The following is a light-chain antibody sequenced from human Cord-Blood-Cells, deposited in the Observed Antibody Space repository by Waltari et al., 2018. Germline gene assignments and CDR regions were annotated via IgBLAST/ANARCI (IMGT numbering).Light chain of an antibody. V-gene: IGLV2-14*01. CDR2: EVS. CDR1: SSDDGGYNY. Sequence: QSAPTQPASVSGSPGQSITISCTGTSSDDGGYNYVSWYQQHPGKAPKLMIYEVSKRPSGVSTPFAGSKSGNTASLAISWLQAEDEADYYCSSYTSSSNVVFGGGTKLTVL. J-gene: IGLJ2*01. CDR3: SSYTSSSNVV.